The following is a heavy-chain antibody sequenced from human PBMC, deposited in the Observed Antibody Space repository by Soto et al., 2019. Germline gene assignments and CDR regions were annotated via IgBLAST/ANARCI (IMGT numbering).Heavy chain of an antibody. CDR3: ARDRDAYCSKGIRSGPYFDY. V-gene: IGHV3-48*02. J-gene: IGHJ4*02. CDR1: GFTFSTYS. D-gene: IGHD2-8*01. Sequence: EVQLVESGGGLVQPGGSLRLSCAASGFTFSTYSINWVRQAPGKGLEWISYISDNSSVIYYADAVKGRFTISRDNAKNSLYLQMNSLRDEDTAVYYCARDRDAYCSKGIRSGPYFDYWGQGTLLTVSS. CDR2: ISDNSSVI.